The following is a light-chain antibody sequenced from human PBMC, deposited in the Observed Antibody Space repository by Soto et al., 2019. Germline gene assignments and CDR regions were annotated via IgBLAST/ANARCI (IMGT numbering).Light chain of an antibody. J-gene: IGKJ1*01. CDR1: QSVSNNY. CDR2: GAS. V-gene: IGKV3-20*01. Sequence: PGERATLSCRASQSVSNNYLAWYQQKPGQAPRLLIYGASSRATGFPDRFSGSGSGTDFTLTITRLEPEDFAVYFCQQYGSSPRTFGQGTKVDIK. CDR3: QQYGSSPRT.